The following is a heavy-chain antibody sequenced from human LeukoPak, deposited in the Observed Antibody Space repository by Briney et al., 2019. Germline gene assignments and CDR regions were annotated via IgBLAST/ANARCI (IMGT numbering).Heavy chain of an antibody. D-gene: IGHD6-13*01. CDR3: ATCGGGIAAAGSLDY. J-gene: IGHJ4*02. Sequence: SETLSLTCTVSGGSISSGGYYWSWIRQHPGKGLEWLGYIYYSGSTYYNPSLKSRVTISVDTSKNQFSLKLSSVTAADTAVYYCATCGGGIAAAGSLDYWGQGTLVTVSS. V-gene: IGHV4-31*03. CDR2: IYYSGST. CDR1: GGSISSGGYY.